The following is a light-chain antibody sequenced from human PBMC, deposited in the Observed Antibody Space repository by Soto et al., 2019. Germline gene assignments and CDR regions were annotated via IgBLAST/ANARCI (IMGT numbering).Light chain of an antibody. V-gene: IGLV2-14*03. J-gene: IGLJ2*01. CDR1: SSDIGGFNY. CDR2: EVS. CDR3: SSFTNTTTLVL. Sequence: QSALTQPASVSGSPGQSITISCNGTSSDIGGFNYVSWYQQHPGKAPTLIIYEVSNRPSGISHRFSGSKSGDTASLTISGLQAEDEADYYCSSFTNTTTLVLFGGGTKLTVL.